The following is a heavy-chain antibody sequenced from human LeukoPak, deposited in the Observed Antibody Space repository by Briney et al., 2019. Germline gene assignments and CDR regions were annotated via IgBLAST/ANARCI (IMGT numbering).Heavy chain of an antibody. V-gene: IGHV1-18*01. CDR3: ARGSHYDSSGYYPTGGDFDY. D-gene: IGHD3-22*01. J-gene: IGHJ4*02. CDR2: ISAYNGNT. CDR1: GYTFTSYG. Sequence: GASVKVSCKASGYTFTSYGISWVRQAPGQGLEWMGWISAYNGNTNYAQKLQGRVTMTTDTSTSTAYMGLRSLRSDDTAVYYCARGSHYDSSGYYPTGGDFDYWGQGTLVTVSS.